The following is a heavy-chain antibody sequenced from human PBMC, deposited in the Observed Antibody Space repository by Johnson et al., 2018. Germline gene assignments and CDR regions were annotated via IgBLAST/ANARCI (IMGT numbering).Heavy chain of an antibody. D-gene: IGHD2-15*01. CDR1: GGSFSGYY. CDR2: INPSGST. J-gene: IGHJ6*02. CDR3: ARARVAWLAAPLYDYYYGMDV. Sequence: QVQLQQWGAGLLKPSETLSLTCAVYGGSFSGYYWSWIRQPPGKGLEWIGDINPSGSTTYTQSLKSRVTISVDTSKNHFSLKLTPVTAADTAVYYCARARVAWLAAPLYDYYYGMDVWGQGTTVTVSS. V-gene: IGHV4-34*01.